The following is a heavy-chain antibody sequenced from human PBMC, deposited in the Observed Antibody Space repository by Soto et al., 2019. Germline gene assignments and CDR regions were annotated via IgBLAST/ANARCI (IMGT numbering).Heavy chain of an antibody. D-gene: IGHD4-17*01. J-gene: IGHJ4*02. V-gene: IGHV4-59*08. CDR1: GGSISSYY. Sequence: QVQLQESGPGLVKPSETLSLTCTVSGGSISSYYWSWIRQPPGKGLEWIGYIYYSGSTNYNPSLTSRVPIPVDTSKNQFSLKLSSVTAADTAVYYCASTVTTSTFDYWGQGTLVTVSS. CDR2: IYYSGST. CDR3: ASTVTTSTFDY.